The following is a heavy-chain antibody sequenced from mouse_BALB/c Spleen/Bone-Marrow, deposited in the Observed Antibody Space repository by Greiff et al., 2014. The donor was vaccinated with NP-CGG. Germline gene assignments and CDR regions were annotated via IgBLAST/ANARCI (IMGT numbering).Heavy chain of an antibody. CDR2: INPSNGRT. D-gene: IGHD2-14*01. Sequence: VQLQQSGAELVKPGASVKLSCKASGYTSTSYWMHWVKQRPGQGLEWIGEINPSNGRTNYNEKFKSKATLTVDKSSSTAYMQLSSLTSEDSAVYYCARGYFAYWGQGTLVTVSA. CDR1: GYTSTSYW. CDR3: ARGYFAY. V-gene: IGHV1S81*02. J-gene: IGHJ3*01.